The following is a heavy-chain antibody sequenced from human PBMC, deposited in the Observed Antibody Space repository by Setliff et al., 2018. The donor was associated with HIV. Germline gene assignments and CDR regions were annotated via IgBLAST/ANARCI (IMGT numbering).Heavy chain of an antibody. Sequence: SETLSLTCSVSGGSINSGAYYWTWIRQAPGKGLEWIGHIYYSGTSYSNPSLQSRLTMSLDTSKKLLSLKLTSVTAADTAVYFCARGGNSRDSFDYWGQGTLVTVSS. D-gene: IGHD2-15*01. J-gene: IGHJ4*02. CDR3: ARGGNSRDSFDY. CDR2: IYYSGTS. CDR1: GGSINSGAYY. V-gene: IGHV4-31*03.